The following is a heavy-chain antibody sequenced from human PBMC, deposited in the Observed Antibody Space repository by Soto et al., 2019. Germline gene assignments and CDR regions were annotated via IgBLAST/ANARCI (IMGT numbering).Heavy chain of an antibody. D-gene: IGHD6-6*01. Sequence: GESLKISCKGSGYSFTSYWIGWVRQMPGKGLEWMGIIYPGDSDTRYSPSFQGQVTISADKSISTAYLQWSSLKASDTAMYYCARLEMVYRSSRWFDPWGQGTLVTVSS. CDR1: GYSFTSYW. J-gene: IGHJ5*02. V-gene: IGHV5-51*01. CDR3: ARLEMVYRSSRWFDP. CDR2: IYPGDSDT.